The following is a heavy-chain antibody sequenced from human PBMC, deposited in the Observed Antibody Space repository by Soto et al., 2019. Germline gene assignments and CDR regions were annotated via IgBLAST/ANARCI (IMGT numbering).Heavy chain of an antibody. J-gene: IGHJ4*02. CDR1: GASITQYY. V-gene: IGHV4-4*08. Sequence: PSETLSLTCTVSGASITQYYWNWIRQSPGKGLEWIVSVSSTGSTVYNPSLTSRVTVSLDTSKNQFSLTLSSVTAADTAVYYCARLDALYDILTGYLSYYFDYWGQGTLVTVSS. CDR3: ARLDALYDILTGYLSYYFDY. CDR2: VSSTGST. D-gene: IGHD3-9*01.